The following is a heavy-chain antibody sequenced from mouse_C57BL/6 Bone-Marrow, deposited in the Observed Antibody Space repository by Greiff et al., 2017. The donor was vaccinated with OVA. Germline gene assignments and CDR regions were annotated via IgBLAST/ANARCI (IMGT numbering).Heavy chain of an antibody. CDR3: AIEIRFLYYAMDY. CDR2: IHPSDSDT. J-gene: IGHJ4*01. CDR1: GYTFTSYW. V-gene: IGHV1-74*01. Sequence: QVQLQQPGAELVKPGASVKVSCKASGYTFTSYWMHWVKQRPGQGLEWIGRIHPSDSDTNYNQKFKGKATLTVDKSSSTAYMQLSSLTSEDSAVYYCAIEIRFLYYAMDYWGQGTSVTVSS.